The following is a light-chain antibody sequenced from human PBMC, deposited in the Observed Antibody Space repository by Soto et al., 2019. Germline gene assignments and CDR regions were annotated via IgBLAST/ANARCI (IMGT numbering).Light chain of an antibody. CDR2: EVS. Sequence: QSAMTQPAYVSGSPGQSITISCTGTSRDVGGYKYVSWYQQHPGKAPKLIIYEVSNRPSGVSNRFSGSKSGNTASLTISGLQAEDEADYYCTSYRGSSTLVFGGGTKLTVL. J-gene: IGLJ2*01. CDR1: SRDVGGYKY. CDR3: TSYRGSSTLV. V-gene: IGLV2-14*01.